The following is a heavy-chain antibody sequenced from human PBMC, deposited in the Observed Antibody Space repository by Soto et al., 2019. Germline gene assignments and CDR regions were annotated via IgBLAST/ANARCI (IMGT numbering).Heavy chain of an antibody. J-gene: IGHJ3*02. Sequence: QVQLVQSGAEVKKPGASVKVSCKASGYTFTGYYMHWVRQAPGQGLEWMGWINPNSGGTNYAQKFQGWVTMTRDTSISTAYMELSRLRSDDTAVYYCARVWLGGVIVRPDAFDIWGQGTMVTVSS. D-gene: IGHD3-16*02. CDR1: GYTFTGYY. CDR3: ARVWLGGVIVRPDAFDI. V-gene: IGHV1-2*04. CDR2: INPNSGGT.